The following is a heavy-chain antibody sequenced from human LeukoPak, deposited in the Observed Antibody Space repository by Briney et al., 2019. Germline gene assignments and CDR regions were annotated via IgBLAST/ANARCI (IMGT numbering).Heavy chain of an antibody. D-gene: IGHD3-10*01. V-gene: IGHV4-34*01. CDR1: GGPFSGYF. CDR2: LHNSGTT. Sequence: SETLSLTCAVSGGPFSGYFWSWIRQPPGKGLEGIGGLHNSGTTNYNPSLKSRVTISEDTSKNQIYLNLRSVTAADTAVYYCARRYYYNLGSFPFDFWGQGTLVTVSS. J-gene: IGHJ4*02. CDR3: ARRYYYNLGSFPFDF.